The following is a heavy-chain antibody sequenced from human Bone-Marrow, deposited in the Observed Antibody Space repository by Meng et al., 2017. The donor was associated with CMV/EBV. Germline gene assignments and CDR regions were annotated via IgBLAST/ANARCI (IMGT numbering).Heavy chain of an antibody. V-gene: IGHV3-30*02. CDR2: IRYDGRNK. Sequence: GGSLRLSCAASGFTFSSYGMHWVRQAPGKGLEWVAFIRYDGRNKYYADSVKGRFTISRDNSKNTLYLQMNSLRAEDTAVYYCARLTGTMAWTFDYWGQGTLVTVSS. D-gene: IGHD7-27*01. CDR3: ARLTGTMAWTFDY. J-gene: IGHJ4*02. CDR1: GFTFSSYG.